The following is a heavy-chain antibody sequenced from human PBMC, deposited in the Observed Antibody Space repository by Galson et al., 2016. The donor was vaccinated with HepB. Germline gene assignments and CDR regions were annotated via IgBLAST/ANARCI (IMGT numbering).Heavy chain of an antibody. V-gene: IGHV4-59*11. J-gene: IGHJ4*02. CDR2: VYYSGTT. Sequence: SETLSLTCTVSGGSIGSHYWNWIRQPPGTGLEWPGYVYYSGTTNYNPSLKSRVTMSVDTSKNQFSLRLRSVTTADTAVYYCARAVNPGDFFGIDHWGRGTLVTVSS. CDR3: ARAVNPGDFFGIDH. CDR1: GGSIGSHY. D-gene: IGHD3-3*01.